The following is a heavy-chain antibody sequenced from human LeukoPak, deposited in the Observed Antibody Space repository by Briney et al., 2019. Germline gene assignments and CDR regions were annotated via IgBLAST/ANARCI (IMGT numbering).Heavy chain of an antibody. CDR3: ARGRSKRITIFGVTDSGYGMDV. CDR1: GGSISSSSYY. V-gene: IGHV4-31*03. CDR2: IYYSGST. D-gene: IGHD3-3*01. J-gene: IGHJ6*02. Sequence: SETLSLTCTVSGGSISSSSYYWSWIRQHPGKGLEWIGYIYYSGSTYYNPSLKSRVTISVDTSKNQFSLKLSSVTAADTAVYYCARGRSKRITIFGVTDSGYGMDVWGQGTTVTVSS.